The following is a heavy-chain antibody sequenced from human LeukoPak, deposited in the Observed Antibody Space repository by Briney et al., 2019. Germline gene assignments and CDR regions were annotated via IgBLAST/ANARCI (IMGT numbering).Heavy chain of an antibody. CDR1: GFTLSSYS. V-gene: IGHV3-48*01. CDR2: ISSSSGTI. D-gene: IGHD3-10*01. J-gene: IGHJ3*02. CDR3: ARLAGIWFGEPDHDAFDI. Sequence: GGSLRLSCAASGFTLSSYSMNWVRQAPGKGLEWVSCISSSSGTIYYADSVKGRFTISRDNAKNSLYLQMNSLRAEDTAVYYCARLAGIWFGEPDHDAFDIWGQGTMVTVSS.